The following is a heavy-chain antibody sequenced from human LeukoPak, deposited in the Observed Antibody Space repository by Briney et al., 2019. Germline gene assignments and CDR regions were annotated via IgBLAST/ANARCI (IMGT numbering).Heavy chain of an antibody. Sequence: ASVKVSCKASGYTFTGYNMHWVRQAPGQGLEWMGWISAYNGNTNYAQKLQGRVTMTTDTSTSTAYMELRSLRSDDTAVYYCARVGGYYYYGSGSIDYWGQGTLVTVSS. J-gene: IGHJ4*02. CDR1: GYTFTGYN. V-gene: IGHV1-18*04. CDR2: ISAYNGNT. CDR3: ARVGGYYYYGSGSIDY. D-gene: IGHD3-10*01.